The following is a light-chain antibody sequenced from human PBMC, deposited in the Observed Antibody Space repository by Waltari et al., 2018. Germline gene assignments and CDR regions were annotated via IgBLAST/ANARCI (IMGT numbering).Light chain of an antibody. CDR3: QQYDDWPRT. J-gene: IGKJ1*01. CDR2: RAS. V-gene: IGKV3-15*01. Sequence: EIVMTQSPASLSVSPGDRVTLSCRASQSVGTSLAWYQQRPGRAPRPLVSRASTRASVIPARFSGSGSGTDFTLSISTLQSEDFAVYYCQQYDDWPRTFGQGTKVEIK. CDR1: QSVGTS.